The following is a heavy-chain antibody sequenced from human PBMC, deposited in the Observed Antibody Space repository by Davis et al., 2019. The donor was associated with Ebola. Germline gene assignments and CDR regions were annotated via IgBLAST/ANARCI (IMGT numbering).Heavy chain of an antibody. CDR2: FYYGGST. D-gene: IGHD3-10*01. J-gene: IGHJ3*02. Sequence: PSETLSLTCTVFGDSISTSDHFWGWIRQAPGKGLEWVGNFYYGGSTHYNPSLKTRLTISVDTSKNQFFLKVTSVAAADTAVYYCAREGFRGGAFDIWSQGTLVTVSS. CDR1: GDSISTSDHF. CDR3: AREGFRGGAFDI. V-gene: IGHV4-39*07.